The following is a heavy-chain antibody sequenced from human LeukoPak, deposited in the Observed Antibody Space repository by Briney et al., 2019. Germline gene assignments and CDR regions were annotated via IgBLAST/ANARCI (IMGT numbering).Heavy chain of an antibody. CDR3: VPEHKRGGGRRAGY. Sequence: GGSLRLSCAASGFTFSSYSMNWVRQAPGKGLEWVSSISSSSSYIYYADSVKGRFTISRDNAKNSLYLQMNSLRAEDTAVYYCVPEHKRGGGRRAGYWGQGTLVTVSS. D-gene: IGHD2-15*01. J-gene: IGHJ4*02. CDR1: GFTFSSYS. V-gene: IGHV3-21*01. CDR2: ISSSSSYI.